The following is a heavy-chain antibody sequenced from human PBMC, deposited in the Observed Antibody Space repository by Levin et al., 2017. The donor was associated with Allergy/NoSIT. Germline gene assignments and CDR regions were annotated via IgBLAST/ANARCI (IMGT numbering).Heavy chain of an antibody. J-gene: IGHJ4*02. CDR3: ARAVGPFDY. D-gene: IGHD1-26*01. V-gene: IGHV3-33*01. CDR1: GFTFSTYG. Sequence: PGGSLRLSCAASGFTFSTYGMHWLRQAPGKGLEWVAVIWYDGSIKYYEDSVKGRFTISRDNSKNTLYLQMNSLRGEDTAVYYCARAVGPFDYWGQGTLVTVSS. CDR2: IWYDGSIK.